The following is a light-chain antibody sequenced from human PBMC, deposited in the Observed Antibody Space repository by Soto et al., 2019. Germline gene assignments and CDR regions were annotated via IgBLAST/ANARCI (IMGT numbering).Light chain of an antibody. CDR3: CSYAGSVG. V-gene: IGLV2-11*01. Sequence: QSVLTQPRSVSGSPGQSVTISCTGTSSDVGGYNYVSWYQQHPGKAPKLMIYDVSKRPSGVPDRFSGSKSGNTASLTISGLQAEDEADYYCCSYAGSVGFGGGTKVTVL. CDR1: SSDVGGYNY. J-gene: IGLJ2*01. CDR2: DVS.